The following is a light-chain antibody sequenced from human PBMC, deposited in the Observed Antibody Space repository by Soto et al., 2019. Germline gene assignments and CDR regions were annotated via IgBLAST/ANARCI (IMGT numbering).Light chain of an antibody. CDR3: QQRSNWPIT. Sequence: EIVLTQSPATLSLSPGERATLSCRASQSVSSYLAWYQQKPGQAPRLLIYDASNRATGIPARFSGSGSGTDFTLTISSLEHEDFEVYYCQQRSNWPITFGQGTRLEIK. CDR2: DAS. V-gene: IGKV3-11*01. CDR1: QSVSSY. J-gene: IGKJ5*01.